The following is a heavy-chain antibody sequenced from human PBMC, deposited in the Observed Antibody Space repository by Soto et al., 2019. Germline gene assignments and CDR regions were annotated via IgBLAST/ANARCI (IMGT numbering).Heavy chain of an antibody. CDR3: ARHVGIAAAGTVNWFDP. J-gene: IGHJ5*02. CDR1: GGSISSSSYY. D-gene: IGHD6-13*01. CDR2: IYYSGST. V-gene: IGHV4-39*01. Sequence: PSETLSLTCTVSGGSISSSSYYWGWIRQPPGKGLEWIGSIYYSGSTYYNPSLKSRVTISVDTSKNQFSLKLSSVTAADTAVYYCARHVGIAAAGTVNWFDPWGQGTLVTVSS.